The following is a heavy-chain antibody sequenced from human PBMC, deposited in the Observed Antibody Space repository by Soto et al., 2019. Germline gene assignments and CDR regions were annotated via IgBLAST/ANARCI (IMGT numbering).Heavy chain of an antibody. Sequence: QLQLQESGPGLVKPSETLSLTCTVSGGSISSSIYYWGWIRHPPGKGLDWIGSIYYSGSTYYTPSLQDRVTIYVDTYTRQFSLKLSSVTAADTAVYYCASYDFWRCYYIWAYWGQGTLVTVSS. CDR1: GGSISSSIYY. CDR3: ASYDFWRCYYIWAY. J-gene: IGHJ4*02. D-gene: IGHD3-3*01. CDR2: IYYSGST. V-gene: IGHV4-39*01.